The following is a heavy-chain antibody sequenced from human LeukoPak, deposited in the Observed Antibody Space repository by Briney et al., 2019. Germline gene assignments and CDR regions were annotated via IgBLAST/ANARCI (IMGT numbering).Heavy chain of an antibody. CDR1: GGSISSGGYY. CDR2: IYYSGST. CDR3: ASQLRGYCSSTSCSFLDY. D-gene: IGHD2-2*01. V-gene: IGHV4-39*01. J-gene: IGHJ4*02. Sequence: SETLSLTCTVSGGSISSGGYYWSWIRQPPGKGLEWIGSIYYSGSTYYNPSLKSRVTISVDTSKNQFSLKLSSVTAADTAVYYCASQLRGYCSSTSCSFLDYWGQGTLVTVSS.